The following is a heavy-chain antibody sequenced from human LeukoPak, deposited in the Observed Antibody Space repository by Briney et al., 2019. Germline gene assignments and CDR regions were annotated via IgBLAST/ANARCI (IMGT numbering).Heavy chain of an antibody. J-gene: IGHJ4*02. CDR1: GFTFTSSA. CDR3: AADLGFGSGWELLRPYTMDV. V-gene: IGHV1-58*02. Sequence: SVKVSCKASGFTFTSSAMQWVRQARGQRLEWIGWIVVGSGNTNYAQKFQERVTITRDMSTSTAYMELSSLRSEDTAVYYCAADLGFGSGWELLRPYTMDVWGQGTLVTVSS. D-gene: IGHD1-26*01. CDR2: IVVGSGNT.